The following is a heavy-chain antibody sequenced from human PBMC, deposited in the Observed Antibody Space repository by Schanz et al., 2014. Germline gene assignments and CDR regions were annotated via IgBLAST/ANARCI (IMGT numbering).Heavy chain of an antibody. CDR3: ARAGQDYSDSSGYATYYFGN. CDR2: NIPILDIT. V-gene: IGHV1-69*02. J-gene: IGHJ4*02. Sequence: QVQLVQSGAEVKKPGSSVNVSCEASGGTFGRYTISWLRQAPGQGLEWMGRNIPILDITNYAQKFQGRVTITADKSTSTAYMELSNLRSEDTAVYYCARAGQDYSDSSGYATYYFGNWGQGTLVTVSS. D-gene: IGHD3-22*01. CDR1: GGTFGRYT.